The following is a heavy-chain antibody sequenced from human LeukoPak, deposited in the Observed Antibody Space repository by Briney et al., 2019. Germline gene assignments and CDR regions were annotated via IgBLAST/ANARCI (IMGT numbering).Heavy chain of an antibody. J-gene: IGHJ4*02. Sequence: GGSLRLSCAASGFTFSSYAMSWVRQAPGKGLEGVSAISGSGGSTYYADSVKGRFTISRDNSKNTLYLQMNSLRAEDTAVYYCAKDPPPEYQLLTYFDYWGQGTLVTVSS. D-gene: IGHD2-2*01. CDR2: ISGSGGST. V-gene: IGHV3-23*01. CDR3: AKDPPPEYQLLTYFDY. CDR1: GFTFSSYA.